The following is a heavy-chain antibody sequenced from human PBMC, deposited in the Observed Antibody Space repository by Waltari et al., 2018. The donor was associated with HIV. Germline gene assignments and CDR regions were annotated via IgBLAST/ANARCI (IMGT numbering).Heavy chain of an antibody. V-gene: IGHV3-48*02. CDR3: ARDTLNFFFGLDV. CDR1: GFPFCDEE. J-gene: IGHJ6*02. CDR2: ISSSSFNI. Sequence: EEQLVESGVGLVHPGGSLKLSCADSGFPFCDEEMNWVRQAPGKGLEWIAYISSSSFNIKYVDSVRGRFTISRDNTQNSLSLQMNNLIDEDTAKYFCARDTLNFFFGLDVWGHGTTVAVSS.